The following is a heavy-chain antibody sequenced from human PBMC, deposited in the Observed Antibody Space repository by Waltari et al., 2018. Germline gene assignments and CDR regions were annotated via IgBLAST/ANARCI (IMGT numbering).Heavy chain of an antibody. Sequence: VQLVESGGGVIQSGGSLRLPASASGVLCGHHWMIWVRQAPGKGLEWVANIKQDGTEKIYVDSVKGRFTILRDNAKNSLFLQMNSLRADDTGVYYCARILCDGSKCYNGLDVWGQGTAVTVSS. D-gene: IGHD3-10*01. J-gene: IGHJ6*02. V-gene: IGHV3-7*01. CDR1: GVLCGHHW. CDR3: ARILCDGSKCYNGLDV. CDR2: IKQDGTEK.